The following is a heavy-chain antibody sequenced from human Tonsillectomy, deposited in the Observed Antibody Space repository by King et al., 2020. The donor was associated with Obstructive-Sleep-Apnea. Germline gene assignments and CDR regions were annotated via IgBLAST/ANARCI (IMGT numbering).Heavy chain of an antibody. Sequence: VQLVESGGGLVKPGRSLRLSCAASGFTFSDSNMNWVRQTPGKGLEWVSSITTSSRYIYYADSVKGRFSISRDDATTSLYLQMDSLRPDDTAVYYCARLYLRISGPSDYWGQGALVTVSS. V-gene: IGHV3-21*06. D-gene: IGHD6-13*01. J-gene: IGHJ4*02. CDR3: ARLYLRISGPSDY. CDR1: GFTFSDSN. CDR2: ITTSSRYI.